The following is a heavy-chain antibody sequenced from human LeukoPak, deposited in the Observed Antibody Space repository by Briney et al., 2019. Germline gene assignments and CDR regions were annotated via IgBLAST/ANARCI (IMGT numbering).Heavy chain of an antibody. J-gene: IGHJ6*02. Sequence: GGSLRLSCAASGFTFSSYAMTWVRQAPGRGLEWVSASTGSGRTTYYADSVMGRFTISRDNSKNTLYLQMSSLRAEDTAVYYCAKLQSDGLSTYYGVDVWGQGTTVTVSS. CDR1: GFTFSSYA. V-gene: IGHV3-23*01. CDR2: STGSGRTT. D-gene: IGHD2-2*01. CDR3: AKLQSDGLSTYYGVDV.